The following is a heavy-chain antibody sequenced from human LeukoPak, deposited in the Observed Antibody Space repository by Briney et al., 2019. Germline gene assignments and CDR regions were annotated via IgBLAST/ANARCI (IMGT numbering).Heavy chain of an antibody. J-gene: IGHJ4*02. CDR2: VSGDGGVT. D-gene: IGHD2/OR15-2a*01. Sequence: PGGSLRLSCAASGFTLRDLSMHWVRQAPGKGLEWVSLVSGDGGVTHYADSVKGRFTISRDNSKNSLYLQMSSLRVEDTAFYYCAKGNNSLSFNFDYWGQGTLVTVSS. CDR3: AKGNNSLSFNFDY. CDR1: GFTLRDLS. V-gene: IGHV3-43*02.